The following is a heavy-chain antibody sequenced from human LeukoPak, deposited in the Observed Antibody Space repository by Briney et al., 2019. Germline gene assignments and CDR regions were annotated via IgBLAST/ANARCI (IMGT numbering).Heavy chain of an antibody. CDR1: GYTFTGYY. Sequence: ASVKVSCKASGYTFTGYYMHWVRQAPGQGLEWMGWINPNSGGTNYAQKFQGRVTMTRDTSISTAYMELSRLRSDDTAVYYRASLRYSGQARGAFDIRGQGTMVTVSS. CDR3: ASLRYSGQARGAFDI. D-gene: IGHD3-9*01. J-gene: IGHJ3*02. CDR2: INPNSGGT. V-gene: IGHV1-2*02.